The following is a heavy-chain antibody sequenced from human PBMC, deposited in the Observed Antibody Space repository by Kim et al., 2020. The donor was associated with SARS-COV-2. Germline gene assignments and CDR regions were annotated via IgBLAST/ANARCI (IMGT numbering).Heavy chain of an antibody. Sequence: GGSLRLSCVASGSRFDDYAMHWVRQIPGKGLEWVSGISWNSGAKTYADSVKGRFTISRDNAEDSLYLQLNNLRPEDTAVYYCVKGIDDILTGDQGKFYYYGLDVWGQGTTVTVSS. J-gene: IGHJ6*02. CDR3: VKGIDDILTGDQGKFYYYGLDV. D-gene: IGHD3-9*01. V-gene: IGHV3-9*01. CDR1: GSRFDDYA. CDR2: ISWNSGAK.